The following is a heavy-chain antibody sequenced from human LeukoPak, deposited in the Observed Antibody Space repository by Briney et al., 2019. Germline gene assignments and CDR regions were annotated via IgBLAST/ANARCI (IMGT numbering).Heavy chain of an antibody. J-gene: IGHJ4*02. CDR2: ISSSSSYI. CDR1: GFTFSSYS. V-gene: IGHV3-21*01. D-gene: IGHD6-13*01. Sequence: PGGSLRLSCAASGFTFSSYSMNWVRQAPGKGLEWVSSISSSSSYIYYADSVKGRFTISRDNAKNSLYLQMNSLRAEDTAVYYCARVGSSSWYTDTYYFDYWGQGTLVTVSS. CDR3: ARVGSSSWYTDTYYFDY.